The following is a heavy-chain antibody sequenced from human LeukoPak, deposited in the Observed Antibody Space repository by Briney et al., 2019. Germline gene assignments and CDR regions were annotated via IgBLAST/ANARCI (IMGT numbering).Heavy chain of an antibody. D-gene: IGHD2-21*02. CDR3: ASLTVTADACDI. J-gene: IGHJ3*02. CDR2: INPNSGGT. Sequence: ASVKVSGNASGYTFTGYYMHWVRQAPGQGLKWMGWINPNSGGTNYAQKFHGRVTMTRDPSISTAYLELSRLRSYDTALYYCASLTVTADACDIWGPRTMVTVSS. CDR1: GYTFTGYY. V-gene: IGHV1-2*02.